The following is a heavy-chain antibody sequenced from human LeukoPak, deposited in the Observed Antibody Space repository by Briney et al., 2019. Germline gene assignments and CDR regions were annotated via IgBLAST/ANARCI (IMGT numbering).Heavy chain of an antibody. Sequence: SQTLSLTCAISEDSVSSNSAAWNWIRQSPSRGLEWLGRTYYRSKWYNDYAVSVKSRITINPDTSKNQFSLQLNSVTPEDTAVYYCARRMELLEGGVDAFDIWGQGTMVTVSS. D-gene: IGHD1-26*01. J-gene: IGHJ3*02. CDR2: TYYRSKWYN. CDR1: EDSVSSNSAA. CDR3: ARRMELLEGGVDAFDI. V-gene: IGHV6-1*01.